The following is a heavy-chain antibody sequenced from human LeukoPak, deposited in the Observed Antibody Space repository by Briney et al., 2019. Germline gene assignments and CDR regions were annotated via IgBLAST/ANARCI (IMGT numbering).Heavy chain of an antibody. D-gene: IGHD3-22*01. CDR3: ARQPIVVLTFDL. CDR1: GGSISRGGYF. J-gene: IGHJ4*01. CDR2: SYGNT. Sequence: ASETLSLTCTVSGGSISRGGYFWSWIRQHPGKGLEWIGYSYGNTNYNPSLKNRVTISVDTSRNQFSLKMTSVTAADTAVYYCARQPIVVLTFDLWGHGTLVTVSS. V-gene: IGHV4-31*03.